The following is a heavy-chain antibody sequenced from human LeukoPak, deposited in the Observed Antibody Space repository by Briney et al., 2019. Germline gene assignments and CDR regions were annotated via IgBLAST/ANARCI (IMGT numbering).Heavy chain of an antibody. Sequence: GGSLRLSCAASGFTFSSYWMSWVRQAPGKGLEWVANIKQDGSEKYYVDSVKGRFTISRDNAKNSLYLQMNSLRAEDTAVYYCARDPILEWLLSPRTPFDYWGQGTLVTISS. D-gene: IGHD3-3*01. CDR3: ARDPILEWLLSPRTPFDY. CDR2: IKQDGSEK. J-gene: IGHJ4*02. V-gene: IGHV3-7*01. CDR1: GFTFSSYW.